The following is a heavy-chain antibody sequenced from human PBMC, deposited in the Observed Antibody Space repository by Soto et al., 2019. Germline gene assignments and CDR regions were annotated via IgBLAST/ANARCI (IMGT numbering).Heavy chain of an antibody. CDR2: INAGNGNT. V-gene: IGHV1-3*01. Sequence: ASVKVSCKASGYTFTSYAMHWVRQAPGQRLEWMGWINAGNGNTKYSQKFQGRVTITRDTSASTAYMELSSLRSEDTAVYYCVGSGSYYTDFDYWGQGTLVTVSS. CDR1: GYTFTSYA. J-gene: IGHJ4*02. D-gene: IGHD3-10*01. CDR3: VGSGSYYTDFDY.